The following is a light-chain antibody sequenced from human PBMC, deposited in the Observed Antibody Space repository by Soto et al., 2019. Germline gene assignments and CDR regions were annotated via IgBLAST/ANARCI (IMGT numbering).Light chain of an antibody. CDR1: QSVDSSY. J-gene: IGKJ4*01. Sequence: ENVLTQSPGTLSLSPGESATLSCRASQSVDSSYLAWYQQKPGQAPRLLIYAASSRATDIPDRFSGSGSGTDFTLAINRLEPEDFAVYYCQQYDGSITFGGGTKVEIK. V-gene: IGKV3-20*01. CDR3: QQYDGSIT. CDR2: AAS.